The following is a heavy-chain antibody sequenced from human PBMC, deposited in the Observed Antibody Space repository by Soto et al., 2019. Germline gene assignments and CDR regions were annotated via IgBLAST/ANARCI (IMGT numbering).Heavy chain of an antibody. CDR1: GYSIRSGYF. D-gene: IGHD6-6*01. J-gene: IGHJ6*02. Sequence: PSETLSLTSAVSGYSIRSGYFWGWIRQPPGKGLEWIGSMYHSGITYYNLSLKSRVTISVDTSKNQLSLKLSSATAADTAVYYCARSMYSTSAQLYYGMDVWGQGTTVTVSS. CDR2: MYHSGIT. CDR3: ARSMYSTSAQLYYGMDV. V-gene: IGHV4-38-2*01.